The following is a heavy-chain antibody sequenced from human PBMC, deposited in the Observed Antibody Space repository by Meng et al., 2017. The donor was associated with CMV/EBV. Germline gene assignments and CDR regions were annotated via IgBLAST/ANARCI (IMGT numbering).Heavy chain of an antibody. Sequence: GESLKISCAASGFTFSSYSMNWVRQAPGKGLEWVSSISSSSYIYYADSVKGRFTISRDNAKNSLYLQMNSLRAEDTAVYYCAREGNGYGYQLLRTPYYFDYWGQGTLVTASS. J-gene: IGHJ4*02. CDR3: AREGNGYGYQLLRTPYYFDY. V-gene: IGHV3-21*01. CDR1: GFTFSSYS. D-gene: IGHD2-2*01. CDR2: ISSSSYI.